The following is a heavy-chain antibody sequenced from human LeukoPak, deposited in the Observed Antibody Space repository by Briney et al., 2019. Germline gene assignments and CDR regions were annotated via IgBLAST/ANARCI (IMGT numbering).Heavy chain of an antibody. D-gene: IGHD3-22*01. CDR2: ISSSGSTI. V-gene: IGHV3-48*03. J-gene: IGHJ4*02. Sequence: GGSLRLSCAASGFTFSSYEMNWVRQAPGKGLEWVSYISSSGSTIYYAYSVKGRFTISRDNAKNSLYLQMNSLRAEDTAVYYCARCDSSGYSFDYWGQGTLVTVSS. CDR3: ARCDSSGYSFDY. CDR1: GFTFSSYE.